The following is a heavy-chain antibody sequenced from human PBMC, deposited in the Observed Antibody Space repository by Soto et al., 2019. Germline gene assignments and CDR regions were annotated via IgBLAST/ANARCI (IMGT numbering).Heavy chain of an antibody. CDR2: IYYSGST. CDR3: ARLGIFVTHPYNWFDP. D-gene: IGHD2-21*02. V-gene: IGHV4-39*01. Sequence: SETLSLTCTVSGGSISSSSYYWGWIHQPPGKGLEWIGSIYYSGSTYYNPSLKSRVTISVDTSKNQFSLKLSSVTAADTAVYYCARLGIFVTHPYNWFDPWGQGTLVTVSS. CDR1: GGSISSSSYY. J-gene: IGHJ5*02.